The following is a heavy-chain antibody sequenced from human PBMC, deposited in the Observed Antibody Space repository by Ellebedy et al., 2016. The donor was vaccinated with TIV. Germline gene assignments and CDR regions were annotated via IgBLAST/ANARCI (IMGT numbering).Heavy chain of an antibody. CDR2: ISGGVGNT. CDR3: ATGCGGSCYWEAY. CDR1: GFTFSNYV. V-gene: IGHV3-23*01. J-gene: IGHJ4*02. D-gene: IGHD2-15*01. Sequence: GESLKISCAASGFTFSNYVMSWVRQAPGKGLEWVSSISGGVGNTYYADSVKGRFTISRDNSKNTLYLQMNSLRAEDTAVYYCATGCGGSCYWEAYWGQGTLVTVSS.